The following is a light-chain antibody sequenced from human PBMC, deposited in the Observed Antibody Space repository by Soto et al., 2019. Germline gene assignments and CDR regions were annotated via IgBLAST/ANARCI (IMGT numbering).Light chain of an antibody. CDR2: EDT. J-gene: IGLJ1*01. CDR1: KLGDKY. Sequence: SYELTQPPTVSVSPGQTASITCSGDKLGDKYASWYQQKPGQSPVVVIYEDTKRPSGIPERFSGSNSGNTATLTISGTQPMDEADYYCQAWDSRTEVFGSGTKVTVL. V-gene: IGLV3-1*01. CDR3: QAWDSRTEV.